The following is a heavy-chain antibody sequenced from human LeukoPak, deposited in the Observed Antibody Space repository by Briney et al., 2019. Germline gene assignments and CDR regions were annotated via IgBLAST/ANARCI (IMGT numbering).Heavy chain of an antibody. V-gene: IGHV1-46*01. CDR1: GGTFSSYA. CDR3: ARDPPSN. CDR2: INPSGGST. Sequence: ASVKVSCKASGGTFSSYAISWVRQAPGQGLEWMGIINPSGGSTSYAQKFQGRVTMTRDTSTSTVYMELSSLRSEDTAVYYCARDPPSNWGQGTLVTVSS. J-gene: IGHJ4*02.